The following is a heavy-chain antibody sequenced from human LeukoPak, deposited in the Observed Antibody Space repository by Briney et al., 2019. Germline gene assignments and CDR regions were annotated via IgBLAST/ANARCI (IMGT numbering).Heavy chain of an antibody. CDR2: ISSSSSII. J-gene: IGHJ4*02. D-gene: IGHD3-10*01. Sequence: GGSLRLSFTASGFSFSLYSMNWVRQAPGRGLEWISYISSSSSIIYYADSVKGRFTISRDNAKNSLYLHMNSLKDDHSAVYYCARGGRPMIRSDFDFWGQGTLVTVSS. V-gene: IGHV3-48*02. CDR1: GFSFSLYS. CDR3: ARGGRPMIRSDFDF.